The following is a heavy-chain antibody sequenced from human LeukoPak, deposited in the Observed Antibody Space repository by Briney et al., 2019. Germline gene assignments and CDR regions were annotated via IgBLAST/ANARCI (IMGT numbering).Heavy chain of an antibody. Sequence: SSETLSLTCTVSSASFSSSTYYWRWIRQPPGKGREWIGSIYYSVSTHNNPSLKTRLTMSVDTSKNQFSLKLSSVTAADTAVYYCARHAGGIAAAGTRPFDYWGQGTLVTVSS. CDR2: IYYSVST. V-gene: IGHV4-39*01. J-gene: IGHJ4*02. CDR3: ARHAGGIAAAGTRPFDY. CDR1: SASFSSSTYY. D-gene: IGHD6-13*01.